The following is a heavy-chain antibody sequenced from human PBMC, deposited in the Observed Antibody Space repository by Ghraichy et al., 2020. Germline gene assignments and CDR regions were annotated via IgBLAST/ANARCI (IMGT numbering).Heavy chain of an antibody. Sequence: LSLTCAGPGFTFSGHAISWVRQAPGKGLEWVSVTSRRGDRTYYADSVKGRFTISRDNSKNTLYLQMNSLGADDKATYYCASKLSDFEELSPYDYWGQGTLVTVSS. J-gene: IGHJ4*02. CDR2: TSRRGDRT. V-gene: IGHV3-23*01. CDR1: GFTFSGHA. CDR3: ASKLSDFEELSPYDY. D-gene: IGHD3-10*01.